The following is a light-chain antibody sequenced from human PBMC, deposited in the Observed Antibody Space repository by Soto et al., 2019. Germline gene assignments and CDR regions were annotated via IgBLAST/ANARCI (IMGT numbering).Light chain of an antibody. J-gene: IGLJ1*01. V-gene: IGLV2-14*03. CDR1: SSDVGGYNY. CDR3: YSYTSSNTYV. Sequence: QSVLTQPASVSGSPGQSITISCTGTSSDVGGYNYVSWYQHHPGKVPQLLIYDVSNRPSGVSNRFSGSKSGDTASLTISGLQAEDGADYYCYSYTSSNTYVFGTGTK. CDR2: DVS.